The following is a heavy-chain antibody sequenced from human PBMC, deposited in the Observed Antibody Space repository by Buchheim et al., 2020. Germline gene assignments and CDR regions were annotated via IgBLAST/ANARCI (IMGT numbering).Heavy chain of an antibody. CDR2: INHDGSET. D-gene: IGHD2-15*01. Sequence: EVQLEESGGTVVQPGGSLRLSCAASGFSFSNSWMNWVRQAPGKGLVWVASINHDGSETYYVDSVNGRFPVSRDNVKNSLYLHMSSLRADDTAVYYCARGISTPGIDYWGQGTL. V-gene: IGHV3-7*01. CDR3: ARGISTPGIDY. J-gene: IGHJ4*02. CDR1: GFSFSNSW.